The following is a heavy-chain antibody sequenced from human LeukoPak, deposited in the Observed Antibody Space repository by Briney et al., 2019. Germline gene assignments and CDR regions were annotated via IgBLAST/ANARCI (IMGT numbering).Heavy chain of an antibody. Sequence: ASVKVSCKASGYTFTGYYMHWVRQARGQGLEWMGWINPNSGGTNYAQKFQGRVTMTRDTSISTAYMELSRLRSDDTAVYYCASRSGSYIITPPDYWGQGTLVTVYS. V-gene: IGHV1-2*02. CDR3: ASRSGSYIITPPDY. J-gene: IGHJ4*02. CDR2: INPNSGGT. CDR1: GYTFTGYY. D-gene: IGHD3-10*01.